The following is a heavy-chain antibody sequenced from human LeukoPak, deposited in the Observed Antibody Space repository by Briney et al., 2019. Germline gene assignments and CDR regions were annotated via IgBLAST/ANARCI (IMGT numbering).Heavy chain of an antibody. J-gene: IGHJ4*02. CDR2: INHSGST. D-gene: IGHD4-17*01. V-gene: IGHV4-34*01. Sequence: PSETLSLTCAVYGGSFSGYYWSWIRQPPGKGLEWIGEINHSGSTNYNPSLKSRVTISVDTSKNQFSLKLSSVTAADTAAYYCERTPRYGDYTFDYWGQGTLVTVSS. CDR3: ERTPRYGDYTFDY. CDR1: GGSFSGYY.